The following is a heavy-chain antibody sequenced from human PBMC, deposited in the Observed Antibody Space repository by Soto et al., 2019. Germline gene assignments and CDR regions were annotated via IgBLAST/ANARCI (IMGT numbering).Heavy chain of an antibody. CDR2: IYYSGST. D-gene: IGHD3-10*01. CDR3: ARMLMNYYRLDY. J-gene: IGHJ4*02. Sequence: PSETLSLTCTVSGASINIGDYYWSWIRQPPGKGVEWIGHIYYSGSTYYNPSLKSRAGISVDSSKSQVSLKLTSVTAADTAVYFCARMLMNYYRLDYWGQGALVTVSS. V-gene: IGHV4-30-4*01. CDR1: GASINIGDYY.